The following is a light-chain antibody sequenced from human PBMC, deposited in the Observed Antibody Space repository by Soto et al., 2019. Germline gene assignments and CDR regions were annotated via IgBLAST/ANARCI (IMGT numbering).Light chain of an antibody. Sequence: GDRVTIPCRASQSISSYLNWYQQKPGKAPKLLIYAASSLQTGVSSRFSGSGSGTDFTLTISNLQPEDFVTYYCQQTSSTPTFGGGAKVDIK. CDR1: QSISSY. J-gene: IGKJ4*01. V-gene: IGKV1-39*01. CDR2: AAS. CDR3: QQTSSTPT.